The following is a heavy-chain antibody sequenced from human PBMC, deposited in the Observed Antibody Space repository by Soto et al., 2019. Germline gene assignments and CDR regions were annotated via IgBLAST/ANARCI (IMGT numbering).Heavy chain of an antibody. CDR2: IIPIFGTA. J-gene: IGHJ6*02. D-gene: IGHD2-2*01. V-gene: IGHV1-69*06. Sequence: SVKVSCKASGGTFSSYAISWVRQAPGQGLEWMGGIIPIFGTANYAQKFQGRVTITADKSTSTAYMELSSLRSEDTAVYYCARDNIVVVPAAILYYYYGMDVWGQGTTVTV. CDR3: ARDNIVVVPAAILYYYYGMDV. CDR1: GGTFSSYA.